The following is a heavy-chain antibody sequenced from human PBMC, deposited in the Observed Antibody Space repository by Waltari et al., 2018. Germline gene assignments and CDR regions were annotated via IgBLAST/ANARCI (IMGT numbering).Heavy chain of an antibody. CDR2: IYYTGSI. Sequence: QVQLQESGPGLVKPSETLSLTCTVPGGPISGYYRSWIRQPPGEGLEWIGYIYYTGSINYNPSLKSRVTISVDTSKNQFSLKLSSVTAADTAVYYCARDQSREGGGYFDYWAREPWSPSPQ. J-gene: IGHJ4*02. CDR3: ARDQSREGGGYFDY. CDR1: GGPISGYY. V-gene: IGHV4-59*01. D-gene: IGHD1-26*01.